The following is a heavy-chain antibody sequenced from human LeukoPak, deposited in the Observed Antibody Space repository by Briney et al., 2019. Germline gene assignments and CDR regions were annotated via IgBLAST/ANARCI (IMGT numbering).Heavy chain of an antibody. J-gene: IGHJ4*02. Sequence: PGGSLRLSCTASGFAFGDYSMNWVRQAPGEGLEWVGFIRSKAYGGTTEYAASVKGRFTISRDDSKSIAYLQMNSLKTEDTAVYYCTRGRRATHDYWGQGTLVTVSS. V-gene: IGHV3-49*04. CDR1: GFAFGDYS. D-gene: IGHD1-26*01. CDR3: TRGRRATHDY. CDR2: IRSKAYGGTT.